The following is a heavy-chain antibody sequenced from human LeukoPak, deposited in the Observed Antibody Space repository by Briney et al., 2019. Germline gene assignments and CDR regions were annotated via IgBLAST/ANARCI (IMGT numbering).Heavy chain of an antibody. J-gene: IGHJ4*02. Sequence: PSQTLSLTCTVSGGSINSDAYYWSWIRQHPGKGLEWIGYIYYSGSTYYNPSLRSRLTISVDTSKNQFSLKLRSVTAADTAVYYCAREPGDNSPYWGQGTLVTVSS. CDR1: GGSINSDAYY. CDR3: AREPGDNSPY. CDR2: IYYSGST. V-gene: IGHV4-31*03. D-gene: IGHD3-22*01.